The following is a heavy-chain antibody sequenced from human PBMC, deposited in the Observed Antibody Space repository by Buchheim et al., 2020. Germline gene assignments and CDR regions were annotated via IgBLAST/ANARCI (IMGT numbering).Heavy chain of an antibody. CDR1: GFTFSSYA. V-gene: IGHV3-30-3*01. J-gene: IGHJ4*02. CDR3: ARESFGDY. D-gene: IGHD3-16*01. Sequence: QVQLVESGGGVVQPGRSLRLSCAASGFTFSSYAMHWVRQAPGKGLEWVAVISYDGSNKYYADSVKGRFTISRDNSKNTPYLQMNSLRAEDTAVYYCARESFGDYWGQGTL. CDR2: ISYDGSNK.